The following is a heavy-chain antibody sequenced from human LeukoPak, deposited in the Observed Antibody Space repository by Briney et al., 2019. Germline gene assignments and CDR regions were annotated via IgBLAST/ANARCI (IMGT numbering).Heavy chain of an antibody. CDR1: GYTFTGHS. D-gene: IGHD3-22*01. CDR2: MNPNSGNT. J-gene: IGHJ3*02. CDR3: GRESVVVTNAFDI. Sequence: ASVKVSCKASGYTFTGHSMYWVRQATGQGLEWMGWMNPNSGNTGYAQKLQGRVTMTTDTSTSTAYMELRSLRSDDTAVYYCGRESVVVTNAFDIWGQGTMVTVSS. V-gene: IGHV1-8*02.